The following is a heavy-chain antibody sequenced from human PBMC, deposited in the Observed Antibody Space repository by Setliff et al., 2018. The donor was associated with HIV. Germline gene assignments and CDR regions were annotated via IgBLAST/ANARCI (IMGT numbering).Heavy chain of an antibody. J-gene: IGHJ4*02. CDR1: GGSISGDF. CDR2: THASGTT. V-gene: IGHV4-4*07. Sequence: ETLSLTCTVSGGSISGDFWTWIRQPAGEGLEWIGRTHASGTTQCEPSLKNRCSMSIDTSKNQFSLKLSSVTAADTAVYYCARQTATGTSATFDSWGQGALVTVSA. D-gene: IGHD2-21*02. CDR3: ARQTATGTSATFDS.